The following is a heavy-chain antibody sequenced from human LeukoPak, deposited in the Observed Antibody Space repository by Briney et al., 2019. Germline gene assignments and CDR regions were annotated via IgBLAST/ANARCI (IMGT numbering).Heavy chain of an antibody. CDR3: AKVGRGGGDGGDY. Sequence: SETLSLTCGVSDYSISSGYYWGWIRQPPGKGLEWIGSIHHSGSTYYNPSLRSRVTISVDTSKNQFSLKLNSVTAADTTVYYCAKVGRGGGDGGDYWGQGTLVTVSS. D-gene: IGHD2-21*01. CDR2: IHHSGST. J-gene: IGHJ4*02. CDR1: DYSISSGYY. V-gene: IGHV4-38-2*01.